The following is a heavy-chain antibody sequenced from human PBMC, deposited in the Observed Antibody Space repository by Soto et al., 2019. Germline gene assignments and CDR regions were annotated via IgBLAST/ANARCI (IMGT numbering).Heavy chain of an antibody. J-gene: IGHJ4*02. D-gene: IGHD3-22*01. V-gene: IGHV1-69*01. CDR2: FIPIFGTA. Sequence: QVQLVQSGAEVKKPGSSVKVSCKASGGTFSSYAISWVRQAPGQGLEWMGGFIPIFGTANYAQKFQGSVTITAYDSTSTDYMELRSLRSEDTAVYYCASSYDSSGYYYHTYYFDYWGQGTLVTVSS. CDR1: GGTFSSYA. CDR3: ASSYDSSGYYYHTYYFDY.